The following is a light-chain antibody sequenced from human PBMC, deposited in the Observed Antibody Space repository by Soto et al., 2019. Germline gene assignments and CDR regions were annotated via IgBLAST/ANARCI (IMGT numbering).Light chain of an antibody. J-gene: IGLJ1*01. CDR3: SSYTDSSTLGLYV. V-gene: IGLV2-14*01. CDR1: ISDIGGYEY. Sequence: QSVLTQPASVSGSPGQSITISCTGTISDIGGYEYVSWYQQHPGKAPRLMIYEVTYRPSGVSNRFSGSKSGSTASLTISGLQAEDEADYYCSSYTDSSTLGLYVFXTGTKVTVL. CDR2: EVT.